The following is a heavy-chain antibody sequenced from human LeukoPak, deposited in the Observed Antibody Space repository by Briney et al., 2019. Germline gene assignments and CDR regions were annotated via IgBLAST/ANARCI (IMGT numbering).Heavy chain of an antibody. J-gene: IGHJ4*02. Sequence: GESLKISCKGSGYSFTTYWIGWVRQMPGKGLEWMGIIYPGDSDTRYSPSFQGQVTISADKSINTAYLQWNSLKATDTAMYYCARLVLGGSGSYSYWGQGTLVTVSS. CDR3: ARLVLGGSGSYSY. CDR1: GYSFTTYW. CDR2: IYPGDSDT. D-gene: IGHD3-10*01. V-gene: IGHV5-51*01.